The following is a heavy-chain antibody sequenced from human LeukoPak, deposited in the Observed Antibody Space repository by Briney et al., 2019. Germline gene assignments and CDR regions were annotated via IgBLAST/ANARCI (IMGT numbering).Heavy chain of an antibody. CDR2: IYYSENT. V-gene: IGHV4-59*01. Sequence: SETLSLTCTVSGVSISSYYWSWIRHPPGKGLEWIGYIYYSENTNYNSSLKSRVTISEDTSKNQFSLKLTSVTAADTAVYYCAGGNFYDSRGHPYHFHFWGQGTLVSVSS. CDR1: GVSISSYY. CDR3: AGGNFYDSRGHPYHFHF. D-gene: IGHD3-22*01. J-gene: IGHJ4*02.